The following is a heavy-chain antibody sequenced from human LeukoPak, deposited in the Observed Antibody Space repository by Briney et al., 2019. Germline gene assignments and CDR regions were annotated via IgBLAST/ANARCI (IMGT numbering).Heavy chain of an antibody. D-gene: IGHD3/OR15-3a*01. J-gene: IGHJ4*02. CDR1: GFTVSSNY. CDR3: ARDQFAFGLFDY. V-gene: IGHV3-53*01. CDR2: IYSGGST. Sequence: GGSLRLSSAASGFTVSSNYMSWVRQAPGKGLEWVSVIYSGGSTYYADSVKGRFTISRDSSKNTLYLQMNSLRAEDTAVYYRARDQFAFGLFDYWGQGTLVTVSS.